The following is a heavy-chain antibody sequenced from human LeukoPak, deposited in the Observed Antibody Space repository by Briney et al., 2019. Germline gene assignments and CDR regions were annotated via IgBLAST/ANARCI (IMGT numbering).Heavy chain of an antibody. J-gene: IGHJ4*02. Sequence: GASVKVSCKASGYTFTGYYMHWVRQAPGQGLEWMGWINPNSGGTNYAQKFQGRVTMTRDTSISTAYMELSRLRSDDTAVYYCATATKRITMVRAFDYWGQGTLVTVSS. V-gene: IGHV1-2*02. CDR2: INPNSGGT. CDR3: ATATKRITMVRAFDY. D-gene: IGHD3-10*01. CDR1: GYTFTGYY.